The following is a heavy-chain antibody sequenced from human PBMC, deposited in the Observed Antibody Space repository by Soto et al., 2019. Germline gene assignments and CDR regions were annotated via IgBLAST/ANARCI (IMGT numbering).Heavy chain of an antibody. CDR2: ISYDGSNK. J-gene: IGHJ3*02. CDR3: ARDRRIAAAGTSAFDI. Sequence: GGSLRLSCAASGFTFSSYAMHWVRQAPGKGLEWVAVISYDGSNKYYADSVKGRFTISRDNSKNTLYLQMNSLRAEDTAVYYCARDRRIAAAGTSAFDIWGQGTMVTVS. D-gene: IGHD6-13*01. CDR1: GFTFSSYA. V-gene: IGHV3-30-3*01.